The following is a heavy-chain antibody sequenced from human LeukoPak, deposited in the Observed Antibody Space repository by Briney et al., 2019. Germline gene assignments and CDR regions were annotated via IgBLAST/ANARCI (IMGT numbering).Heavy chain of an antibody. D-gene: IGHD3-22*01. CDR1: GFTFSSYW. Sequence: GGSLRLSCAASGFTFSSYWMHWVRQAPGKGLVWVSRINGDGSSTGYADSVRGRFTVSRDNDKNTLYLQMNSLRAEDTAVYYCARRGYESSGPKYYFDHWGQGILVTVSS. V-gene: IGHV3-74*01. J-gene: IGHJ4*02. CDR2: INGDGSST. CDR3: ARRGYESSGPKYYFDH.